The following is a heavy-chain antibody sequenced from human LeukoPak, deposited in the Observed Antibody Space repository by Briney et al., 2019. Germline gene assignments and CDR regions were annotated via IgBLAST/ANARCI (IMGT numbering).Heavy chain of an antibody. V-gene: IGHV4-59*01. CDR3: ARGLGPIATFDP. Sequence: SETLSLTCAVYGGSFSGYCWSWIRQPPRKGLEWIGYIHYSGTTNYNPSLKSRVTISLDTSKTQFSLKLNSVTAADTAVFYCARGLGPIATFDPWGQGTLVTVSS. J-gene: IGHJ5*02. CDR2: IHYSGTT. D-gene: IGHD6-6*01. CDR1: GGSFSGYC.